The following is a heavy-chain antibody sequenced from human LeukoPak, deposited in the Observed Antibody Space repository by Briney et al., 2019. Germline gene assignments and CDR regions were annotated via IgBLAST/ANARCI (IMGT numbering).Heavy chain of an antibody. J-gene: IGHJ4*02. D-gene: IGHD6-19*01. V-gene: IGHV1-2*02. CDR1: GYTFTGYY. CDR3: AKGGPGIAVAGTFLDY. Sequence: ASVTVSCKASGYTFTGYYMHWVRQAPGQGLEWMGWINPNSGGTNYAQKFQGRVTMTRDTSVSTAYMELSRLRSDDTAVYYCAKGGPGIAVAGTFLDYWGQGTLVTVSS. CDR2: INPNSGGT.